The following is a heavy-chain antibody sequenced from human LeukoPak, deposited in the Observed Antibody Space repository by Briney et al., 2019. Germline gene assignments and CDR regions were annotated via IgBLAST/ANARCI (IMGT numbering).Heavy chain of an antibody. D-gene: IGHD1-1*01. V-gene: IGHV3-64*01. CDR1: GFTFSSYA. J-gene: IGHJ6*03. CDR2: ISSNGGST. CDR3: ARDGERRLEPPTYYYYYYYMDV. Sequence: GGSLRLSCAASGFTFSSYAMHWVRQAPGKGLGYVSAISSNGGSTYYANSVKGRFTISRDNSKNTLYLQMGSLRAEDMAVYYCARDGERRLEPPTYYYYYYYMDVWGKGTTVTVSS.